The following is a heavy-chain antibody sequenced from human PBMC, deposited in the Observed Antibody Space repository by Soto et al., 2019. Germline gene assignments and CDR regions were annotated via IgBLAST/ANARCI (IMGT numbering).Heavy chain of an antibody. Sequence: SETLSLTCTVSGGSISSYYWSWIRQPPGKGLEWIGYIYYSGSTNYNPSLKSRVTISVDTSKNQFSLKLSSVTAADTAVYYCARLSTYYYGSGSYDVFDYWGQGTLVTVSS. D-gene: IGHD3-10*01. CDR1: GGSISSYY. CDR3: ARLSTYYYGSGSYDVFDY. J-gene: IGHJ4*02. V-gene: IGHV4-59*01. CDR2: IYYSGST.